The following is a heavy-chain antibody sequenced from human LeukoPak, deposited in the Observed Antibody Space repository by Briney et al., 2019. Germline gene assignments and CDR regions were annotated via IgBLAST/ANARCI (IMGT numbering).Heavy chain of an antibody. CDR1: GGSISSYY. CDR2: IYVSGSA. CDR3: AAGAVAADFDY. J-gene: IGHJ4*02. Sequence: SETLSLTCTVSGGSISSYYWSWIRQPAGKGLEWIGRIYVSGSANYNPSLTSRVTMSVDTSKNQLSLKLSSVTAADTAVYYCAAGAVAADFDYWGQGTLVTVSS. D-gene: IGHD6-19*01. V-gene: IGHV4-4*07.